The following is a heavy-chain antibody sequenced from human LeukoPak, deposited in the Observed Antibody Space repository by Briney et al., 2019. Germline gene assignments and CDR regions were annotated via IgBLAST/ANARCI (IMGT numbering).Heavy chain of an antibody. J-gene: IGHJ4*02. CDR3: ARHSSSWYIDY. CDR2: IYYSGST. V-gene: IGHV4-59*08. D-gene: IGHD6-13*01. Sequence: SETLSLTCTVSGGSISSYYWSWMRQPPGKGLEWIGYIYYSGSTNYNPSLKSRVTISVDTSKNQFSLKLSSVTAADTAVYYCARHSSSWYIDYWGQGTLVTVSS. CDR1: GGSISSYY.